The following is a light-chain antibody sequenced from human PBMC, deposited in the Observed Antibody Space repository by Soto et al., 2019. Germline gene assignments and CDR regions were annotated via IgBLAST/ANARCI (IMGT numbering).Light chain of an antibody. V-gene: IGKV3-15*01. CDR1: QSVNSN. J-gene: IGKJ4*01. CDR3: QQYNDWPLT. Sequence: EKVMTQSPATLSVSPGERATLSCRASQSVNSNLAWYQQKPGQAPRLLLYGASPRATGIPARFSGSASGTEFTLTISILQSEDSAVYYCQQYNDWPLTFGGGTKVEIK. CDR2: GAS.